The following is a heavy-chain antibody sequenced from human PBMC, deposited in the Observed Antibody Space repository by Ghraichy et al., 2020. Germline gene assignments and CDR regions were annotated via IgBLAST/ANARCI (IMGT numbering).Heavy chain of an antibody. J-gene: IGHJ6*02. CDR3: AMDIVVVPAAMYSYFAMDL. V-gene: IGHV4-39*01. CDR2: IYYSGST. CDR1: GGSISSSSYY. D-gene: IGHD2-2*03. Sequence: SETLSLTCTVSGGSISSSSYYWGWIRQPPGKGLEWIGSIYYSGSTYYNPSLKSRVTISVDTSKNQFSLKLSSVTAADTAVYYCAMDIVVVPAAMYSYFAMDLWGQGTTVTVSS.